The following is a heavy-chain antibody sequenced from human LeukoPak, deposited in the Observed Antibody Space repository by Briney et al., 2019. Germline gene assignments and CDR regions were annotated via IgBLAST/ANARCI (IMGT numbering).Heavy chain of an antibody. Sequence: ETLSLACTVSGGSISSFYWSWIRQAPGEGREWVLAIRGSGGSTYYADSVEGRFTIPRDNSQNTLYLQMNSLRAEDPAVYYCAKDSVYCSSASCPTRLYGMDVWGQGPTVTVSS. CDR1: GGSISSFY. D-gene: IGHD2-2*01. J-gene: IGHJ6*02. CDR3: AKDSVYCSSASCPTRLYGMDV. CDR2: IRGSGGST. V-gene: IGHV3-23*01.